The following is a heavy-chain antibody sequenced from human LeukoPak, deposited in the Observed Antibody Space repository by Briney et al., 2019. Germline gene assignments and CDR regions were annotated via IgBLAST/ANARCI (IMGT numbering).Heavy chain of an antibody. Sequence: SETLSLTCTVSGGSISGHYWTWIRQPPGKGLEWIGQIHYSGRPDYNPSLKSRVTISVDASKNQLSLKVTSVTGADTAVYYCARFGVDYDMDVWGQGTTVTVSS. V-gene: IGHV4-59*11. D-gene: IGHD3-16*01. CDR3: ARFGVDYDMDV. CDR1: GGSISGHY. J-gene: IGHJ6*02. CDR2: IHYSGRP.